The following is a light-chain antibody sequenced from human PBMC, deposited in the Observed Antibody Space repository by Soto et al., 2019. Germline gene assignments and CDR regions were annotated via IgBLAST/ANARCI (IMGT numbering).Light chain of an antibody. CDR2: GAS. V-gene: IGKV3-15*01. Sequence: EIVMTQSPATLSVSPGERATLSCRASQSVSSNLAWYQQKPGQAPRLLIYGASTRATGIPARFSGSGSGTEFTPNLSSLQSEDFAVYYCQQYNNWPPWTFGQGTKVEIK. CDR3: QQYNNWPPWT. J-gene: IGKJ1*01. CDR1: QSVSSN.